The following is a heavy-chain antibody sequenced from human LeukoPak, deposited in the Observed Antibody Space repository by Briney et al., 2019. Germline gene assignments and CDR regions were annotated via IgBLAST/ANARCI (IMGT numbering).Heavy chain of an antibody. CDR1: GFTISSHG. CDR2: IAYHGNTE. Sequence: PGTSLRLSCAVSGFTISSHGMHWVRQAPGKGPGWVAMIAYHGNTEYYGDSVKGRFTISRDNSKNTLYLQMDSLRAEDTAVYHCAKDWGSGGWYNYFDPWGQGTLVTVSS. D-gene: IGHD6-19*01. V-gene: IGHV3-30*18. CDR3: AKDWGSGGWYNYFDP. J-gene: IGHJ5*02.